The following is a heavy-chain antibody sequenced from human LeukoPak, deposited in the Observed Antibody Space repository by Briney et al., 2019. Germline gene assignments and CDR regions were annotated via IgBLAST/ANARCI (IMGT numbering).Heavy chain of an antibody. Sequence: SGTLSLTCTVSGGSISSSTYYWGWIRQPPGKGLEWIGSIYYSGSTYYNPSLKSRVTMSVDTSKNQFSLKLSSVTAADTAVYYCARPRVGVGGSVDYWGQGTLATVSS. CDR2: IYYSGST. CDR1: GGSISSSTYY. CDR3: ARPRVGVGGSVDY. J-gene: IGHJ4*02. V-gene: IGHV4-39*01. D-gene: IGHD3-16*01.